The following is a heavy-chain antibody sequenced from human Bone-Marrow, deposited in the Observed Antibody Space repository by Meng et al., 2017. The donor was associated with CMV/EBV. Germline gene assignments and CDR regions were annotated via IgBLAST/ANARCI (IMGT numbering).Heavy chain of an antibody. D-gene: IGHD4-17*01. CDR1: GYTFTNNG. V-gene: IGHV1-18*01. CDR2: ISGYNGNT. Sequence: SGYTFTNNGISWVRQAPGQGLEWMGWISGYNGNTNYAQKFQDRVTMTTDTSTSTAYMELRSLRSDDTAIYYCAKTPDYGDYRYFDLWGRGTLVTVSS. J-gene: IGHJ2*01. CDR3: AKTPDYGDYRYFDL.